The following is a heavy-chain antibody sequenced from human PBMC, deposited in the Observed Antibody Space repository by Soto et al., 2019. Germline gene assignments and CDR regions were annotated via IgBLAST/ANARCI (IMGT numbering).Heavy chain of an antibody. V-gene: IGHV1-69*01. CDR3: ARDLNWALDY. CDR1: GGTFGRNT. CDR2: IVPIFGTF. J-gene: IGHJ4*02. D-gene: IGHD7-27*01. Sequence: QVHLVQSAAEVKKPGSSVRVSCTVSGGTFGRNTIAWVRQAPEQGLECMGHIVPIFGTFKYAQKFQGRVTFTADESTTTAYMDLSSLTSDDTAVYFCARDLNWALDYWGQGTLVTVSS.